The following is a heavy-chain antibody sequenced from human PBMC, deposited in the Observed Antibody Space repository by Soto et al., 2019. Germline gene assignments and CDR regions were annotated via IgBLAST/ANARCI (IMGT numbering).Heavy chain of an antibody. D-gene: IGHD3-10*01. CDR2: ISSSSSTI. J-gene: IGHJ4*02. Sequence: GGSLRLSCAASGFTFSTYSMNWVRQAPGKGLEWVSYISSSSSTIYYADSVTGRFTISRDNAKNSLYLQMNSLRAEDTAVYYCARTSDYYVSGTYYNVWDYWGQGTLVTVSS. CDR3: ARTSDYYVSGTYYNVWDY. CDR1: GFTFSTYS. V-gene: IGHV3-48*01.